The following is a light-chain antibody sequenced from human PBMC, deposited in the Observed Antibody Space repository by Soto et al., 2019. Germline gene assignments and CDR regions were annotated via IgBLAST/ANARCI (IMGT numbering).Light chain of an antibody. CDR2: GAS. Sequence: DIQMTQSPSSLSASVGDRVTITCQASQDIRKYLNWYQQKPGRAPKLLIYGASNLETGVPSRFSGSGYGTDFIFTISSLQPEDIATYYCQQYDNLPPFSFGPGTKVAIK. CDR3: QQYDNLPPFS. CDR1: QDIRKY. J-gene: IGKJ3*01. V-gene: IGKV1-33*01.